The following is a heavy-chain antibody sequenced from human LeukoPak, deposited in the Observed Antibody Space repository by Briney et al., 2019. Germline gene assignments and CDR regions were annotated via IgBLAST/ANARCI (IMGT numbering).Heavy chain of an antibody. V-gene: IGHV4-59*01. J-gene: IGHJ5*02. D-gene: IGHD6-6*01. Sequence: PSETLSLTCTVSGGSISSYYWSWIRQPPGKGLEWIGYIYYSGSTNYNPSLKSRVTISVDTSKNQFSLKLSSVTAADTAVYYCARASIAARQHNWFDPWGQGTLVTVFS. CDR3: ARASIAARQHNWFDP. CDR2: IYYSGST. CDR1: GGSISSYY.